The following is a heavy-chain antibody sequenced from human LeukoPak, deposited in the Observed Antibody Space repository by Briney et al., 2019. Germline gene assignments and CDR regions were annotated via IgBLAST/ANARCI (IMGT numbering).Heavy chain of an antibody. D-gene: IGHD3-9*01. CDR2: ISSCSSTI. J-gene: IGHJ5*02. CDR3: ARALRYFDWLSTSPEYNWFDP. Sequence: GGSLRLSCAASGFTFSSYSMNWVRQAPGKGLEWVSYISSCSSTIYYADSVKGRFTISRDNAKNSLYLQMNSLRAGDTAVYYCARALRYFDWLSTSPEYNWFDPWGQGTLVTVSS. V-gene: IGHV3-48*01. CDR1: GFTFSSYS.